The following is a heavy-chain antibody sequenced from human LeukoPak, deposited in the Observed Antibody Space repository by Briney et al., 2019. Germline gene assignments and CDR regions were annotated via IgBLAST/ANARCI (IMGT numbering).Heavy chain of an antibody. J-gene: IGHJ4*02. CDR3: ARDAAGSRQQLEVDYFDY. Sequence: GGSLRLSCAASGFTFSSYWMSWVRQAPGKGLEWVANIKQDGSEKYYVDSVKGRFTISRDSAKNSLYLQMNSLRAEDTAVYYCARDAAGSRQQLEVDYFDYWGQGTLVTVSS. V-gene: IGHV3-7*01. CDR1: GFTFSSYW. D-gene: IGHD6-13*01. CDR2: IKQDGSEK.